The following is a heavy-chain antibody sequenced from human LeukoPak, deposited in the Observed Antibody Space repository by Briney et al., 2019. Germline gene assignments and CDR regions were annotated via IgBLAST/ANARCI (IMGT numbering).Heavy chain of an antibody. D-gene: IGHD3-22*01. Sequence: PSETLSLTCTVSGSSNSSSSYYWGWIRQPPGKGLEWIGSIYYSGSTYYNPSLKSRVTISVDTSKNQFSLKLSSVTAADTAVYYCARDEGSAYPFDYWGQGTLVTVSS. J-gene: IGHJ4*02. CDR1: GSSNSSSSYY. CDR3: ARDEGSAYPFDY. CDR2: IYYSGST. V-gene: IGHV4-39*07.